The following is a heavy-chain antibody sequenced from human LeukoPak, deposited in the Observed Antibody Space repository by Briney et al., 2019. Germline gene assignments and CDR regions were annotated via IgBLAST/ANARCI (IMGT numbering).Heavy chain of an antibody. Sequence: SQTLSLTCTVSGGSISSGSYYWSWVRQPAGKGLESIGRIYTSGSTNYNPSLKSRVTISVDTSKNQFSLKLSSVTAADTAVYYCARDPAVAGTGWWFDPWGQGTLVTVSS. V-gene: IGHV4-61*02. CDR1: GGSISSGSYY. J-gene: IGHJ5*02. CDR3: ARDPAVAGTGWWFDP. CDR2: IYTSGST. D-gene: IGHD6-19*01.